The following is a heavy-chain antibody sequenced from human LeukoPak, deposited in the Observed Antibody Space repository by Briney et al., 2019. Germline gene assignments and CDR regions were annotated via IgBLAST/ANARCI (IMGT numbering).Heavy chain of an antibody. Sequence: GGSLRLSCAASGFTFSSYEMNWVRQAPGKGLEWVSYISSSGSTIYYADSVKGRFTISRDNAKNSLYLQMNSLRAEDTAVYYCARDSSTMVRGVIITDYWGQGTLVTVSS. J-gene: IGHJ4*02. CDR3: ARDSSTMVRGVIITDY. D-gene: IGHD3-10*01. CDR2: ISSSGSTI. CDR1: GFTFSSYE. V-gene: IGHV3-48*03.